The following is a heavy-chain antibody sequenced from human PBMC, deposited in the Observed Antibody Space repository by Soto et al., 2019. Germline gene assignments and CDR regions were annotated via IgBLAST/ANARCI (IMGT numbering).Heavy chain of an antibody. D-gene: IGHD6-6*01. CDR3: ASSSPFHY. CDR2: IYYSGNT. Sequence: SETLSLTCSVSSASLSSSTYYWSWIRQPPGRGPEWIGSIYYSGNTYYKPSLKSRVSISIDTSRNQFSLKLTSATAADTGVYYCASSSPFHYWGPGILVTVSS. J-gene: IGHJ4*02. V-gene: IGHV4-39*01. CDR1: SASLSSSTYY.